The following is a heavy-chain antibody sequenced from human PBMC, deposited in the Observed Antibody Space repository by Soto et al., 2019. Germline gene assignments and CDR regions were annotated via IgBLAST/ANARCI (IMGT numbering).Heavy chain of an antibody. V-gene: IGHV4-59*01. CDR3: ARQQWLDPGFDY. CDR1: GGSISSYY. D-gene: IGHD6-19*01. CDR2: IYYSGST. Sequence: LSETLSLTCTVSGGSISSYYWSWIRQPPGKGLEWIGYIYYSGSTNYNPSLKSRVTISVDTSKNQFSLKLSSVTAADTAVYYCARQQWLDPGFDYWGQGTLVTVSS. J-gene: IGHJ4*02.